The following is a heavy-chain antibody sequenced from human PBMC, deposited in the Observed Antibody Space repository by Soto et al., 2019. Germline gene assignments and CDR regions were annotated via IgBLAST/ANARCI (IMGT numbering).Heavy chain of an antibody. V-gene: IGHV1-2*04. CDR2: INPNSGGT. J-gene: IGHJ4*02. CDR3: ARGEGGPRWGSIDY. Sequence: SVKVSCKAFGYTFTGYYMHWVRKAPGQGLEWMGWINPNSGGTNYAQKFQGWVTMTRDTSISTAYMELSRLRSDDTVVYYCARGEGGPRWGSIDYWGQGTLVTVSS. D-gene: IGHD2-21*01. CDR1: GYTFTGYY.